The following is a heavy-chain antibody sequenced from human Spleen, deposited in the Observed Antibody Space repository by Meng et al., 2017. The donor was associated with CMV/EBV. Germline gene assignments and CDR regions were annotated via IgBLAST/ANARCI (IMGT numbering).Heavy chain of an antibody. CDR2: MYYSGSP. V-gene: IGHV4-39*07. CDR1: GGSVSGTNYY. Sequence: SETLSLTCTVSGGSVSGTNYYWGWIRQPPGKGLEWIGSMYYSGSPYYNPSLKSRVTISVDTSKNQFSLKLSSVTAADTAVYYCARWMAGGITIFAWGNWFDPWGQGTLVTVSS. J-gene: IGHJ5*02. D-gene: IGHD3-3*01. CDR3: ARWMAGGITIFAWGNWFDP.